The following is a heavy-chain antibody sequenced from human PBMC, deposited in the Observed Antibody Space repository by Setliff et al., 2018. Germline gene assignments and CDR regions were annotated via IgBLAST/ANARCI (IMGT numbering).Heavy chain of an antibody. CDR2: ISGYNGNT. CDR1: GYSFTLYA. Sequence: ASVKVSCKASGYSFTLYAMHWMRQAPGQRLEWMGWISGYNGNTDYAQNLQGRVTMTIDTSTSTAYMELRSLRSDDTAVYYCARVPRLEWLLPTFDSWGQGTLVTVSS. D-gene: IGHD3-3*01. CDR3: ARVPRLEWLLPTFDS. J-gene: IGHJ4*02. V-gene: IGHV1-18*01.